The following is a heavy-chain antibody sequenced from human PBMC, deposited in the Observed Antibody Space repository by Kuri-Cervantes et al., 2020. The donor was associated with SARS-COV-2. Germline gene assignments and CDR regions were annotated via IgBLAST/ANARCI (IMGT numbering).Heavy chain of an antibody. D-gene: IGHD2-21*01. CDR3: ARARVGVFDF. CDR2: IYSGGST. Sequence: LSLTCAASGFTVSSNYMSWVRQAPGKGLEWVSVIYSGGSTYYADSVKGRFTISRDNSENTLYLQINSLRTEDTAVFHCARARVGVFDFWGRGALVTVSS. V-gene: IGHV3-66*01. CDR1: GFTVSSNY. J-gene: IGHJ4*02.